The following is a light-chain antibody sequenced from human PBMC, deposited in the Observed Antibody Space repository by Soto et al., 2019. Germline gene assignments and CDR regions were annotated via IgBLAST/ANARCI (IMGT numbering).Light chain of an antibody. CDR3: QVWDSSSDHYV. Sequence: SYELTQPPSVSVAPGQTARITCGGNNIGSESVHWYQQKPGQAPVLVVCDDADRPSGIPELFSGSNSGNTATLTISRVEAGDEADYYCQVWDSSSDHYVFGTGTKLTVL. CDR2: DDA. CDR1: NIGSES. J-gene: IGLJ1*01. V-gene: IGLV3-21*02.